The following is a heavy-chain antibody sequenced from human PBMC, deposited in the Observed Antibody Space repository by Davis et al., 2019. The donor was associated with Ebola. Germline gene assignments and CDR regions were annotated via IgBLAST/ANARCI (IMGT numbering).Heavy chain of an antibody. CDR2: ISSSSSYI. CDR1: GFTFSSYS. CDR3: ARDRVRIAASYYYYYGMDV. J-gene: IGHJ6*02. D-gene: IGHD6-6*01. Sequence: GESLKIPCAASGFTFSSYSMNWVRQAPGKGLEWVSSISSSSSYIYYADSVKGRFTISRDNAKNSLCLQMNSLRAEDTAVYYCARDRVRIAASYYYYYGMDVWGQGTTVTVSS. V-gene: IGHV3-21*01.